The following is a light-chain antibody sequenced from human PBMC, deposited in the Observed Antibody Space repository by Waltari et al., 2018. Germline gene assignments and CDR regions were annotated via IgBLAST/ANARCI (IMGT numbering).Light chain of an antibody. Sequence: DIQMTQSPSSLSASVGDRVTITCRASQGINNYLSWYQQKPGKAPKRLIYYASSLESGVPSRFSGSGSGTDYTLTFSSLQPEDIATYYCQQYDNFPTFGGGTKVEIK. CDR1: QGINNY. V-gene: IGKV1-33*01. CDR3: QQYDNFPT. CDR2: YAS. J-gene: IGKJ4*01.